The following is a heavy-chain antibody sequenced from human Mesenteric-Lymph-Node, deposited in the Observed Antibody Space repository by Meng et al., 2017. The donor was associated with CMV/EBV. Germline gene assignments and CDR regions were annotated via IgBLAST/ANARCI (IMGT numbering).Heavy chain of an antibody. V-gene: IGHV3-30*02. CDR3: AGSLWSGQYLLY. CDR1: GFTFSSYG. CDR2: IRYDGSNK. Sequence: GGSLRLSCAASGFTFSSYGMHWVRQAPGKGLEWVAFIRYDGSNKYYADSVKGRFTISRDNSKNTLYLQMNSLRAEDTAVYSCAGSLWSGQYLLYWGQGTLVTVSS. J-gene: IGHJ4*02. D-gene: IGHD3-3*01.